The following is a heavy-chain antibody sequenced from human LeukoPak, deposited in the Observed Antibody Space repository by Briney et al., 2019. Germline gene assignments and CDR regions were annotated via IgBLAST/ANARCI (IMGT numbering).Heavy chain of an antibody. CDR2: IIPIFGTA. J-gene: IGHJ4*02. CDR1: GYTFTSYG. Sequence: SVKVSCKASGYTFTSYGISWVRQAPGQGLEWMGGIIPIFGTANYAQKFQGRVTITADESTSTAYMELSSLRSEDTAVYYCASIIIPRGGYWGQGTLVTVSS. CDR3: ASIIIPRGGY. D-gene: IGHD3-3*01. V-gene: IGHV1-69*13.